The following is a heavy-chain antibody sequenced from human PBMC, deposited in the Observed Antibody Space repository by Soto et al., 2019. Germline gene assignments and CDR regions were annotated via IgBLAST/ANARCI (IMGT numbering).Heavy chain of an antibody. V-gene: IGHV3-23*01. CDR3: AKDRYYDTPGWFDP. CDR1: GFTFRDHA. CDR2: ISANGASI. D-gene: IGHD3-22*01. Sequence: PGGSLRLSCVVSGFTFRDHAMRWVRQATGRGLEWVSAISANGASIQHADSVKGRFSVSRDNAKNTVYLQMDNLRTEDSAVYYCAKDRYYDTPGWFDPWGQGSRVTVSS. J-gene: IGHJ5*02.